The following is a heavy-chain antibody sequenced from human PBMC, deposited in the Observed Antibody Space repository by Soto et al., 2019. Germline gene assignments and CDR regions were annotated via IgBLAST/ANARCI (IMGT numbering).Heavy chain of an antibody. CDR1: GGPISSYY. D-gene: IGHD3-22*01. J-gene: IGHJ3*02. V-gene: IGHV4-59*08. Sequence: PSETLSLTCTVSGGPISSYYWSWIRQPPGKGLDWIGYIYYSGSTNYNPSLKSRVTISVDTSKNQFSLKLSSVTAADTAVYYCARRSQDYYDSSGYYLYAFDIWGQGTMVTVSS. CDR3: ARRSQDYYDSSGYYLYAFDI. CDR2: IYYSGST.